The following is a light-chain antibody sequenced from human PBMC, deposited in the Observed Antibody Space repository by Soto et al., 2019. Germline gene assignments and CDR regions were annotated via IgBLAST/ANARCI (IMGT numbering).Light chain of an antibody. CDR2: EAS. CDR3: RQYNSSPWT. CDR1: QSINTW. J-gene: IGKJ1*01. V-gene: IGKV1-5*03. Sequence: DIQMTQSPSTLSASVGGRVTITCRASQSINTWLAWYQQKPGTVPKLLIYEASTLESGVPSRFSGSRSGTEFTLTVSSLQPDDFATYYCRQYNSSPWTFGQGTKVDIK.